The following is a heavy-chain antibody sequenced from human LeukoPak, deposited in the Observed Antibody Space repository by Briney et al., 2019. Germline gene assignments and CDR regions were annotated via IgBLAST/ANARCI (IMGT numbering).Heavy chain of an antibody. CDR1: GFTFSSYA. D-gene: IGHD1-26*01. J-gene: IGHJ4*02. CDR3: ARRGYSGSYYFED. CDR2: ISSSSSYI. V-gene: IGHV3-21*01. Sequence: PGKSLRLSCAASGFTFSSYAMHWVRQAPGKGLEWVSSISSSSSYIYYADSVKGRFTISRDNAKNSLYLQMNSLRAEDTAVYYCARRGYSGSYYFEDWGQGTLVTVSS.